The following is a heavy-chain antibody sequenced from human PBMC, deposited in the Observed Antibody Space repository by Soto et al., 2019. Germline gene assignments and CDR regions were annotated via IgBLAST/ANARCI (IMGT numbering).Heavy chain of an antibody. CDR2: IYYSGST. Sequence: SETLSLTCTVSGGSISSGDYYWSWIRQPPGKGLEWIGYIYYSGSTYYNPSLKSRVTISVDTSKNQFSLKLSSVTAADTAVYYCAREPAVAATGDYWGQGTLVTVSS. CDR3: AREPAVAATGDY. D-gene: IGHD6-19*01. CDR1: GGSISSGDYY. V-gene: IGHV4-30-4*01. J-gene: IGHJ4*02.